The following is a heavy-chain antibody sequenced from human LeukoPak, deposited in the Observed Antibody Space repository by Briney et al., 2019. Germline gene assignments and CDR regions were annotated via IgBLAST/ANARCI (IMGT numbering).Heavy chain of an antibody. CDR1: GGSFSGYY. CDR2: INHSGST. V-gene: IGHV4-34*01. CDR3: GGSGGAPEALLDY. D-gene: IGHD3-10*01. J-gene: IGHJ4*02. Sequence: PSETLSLTCAVYGGSFSGYYWSWIRQPPGNGLEWIGEINHSGSTNYNPSLKSRVTISVDTSKNQFSLKLSSVTAADTAVYYCGGSGGAPEALLDYWGQGTLVTVSS.